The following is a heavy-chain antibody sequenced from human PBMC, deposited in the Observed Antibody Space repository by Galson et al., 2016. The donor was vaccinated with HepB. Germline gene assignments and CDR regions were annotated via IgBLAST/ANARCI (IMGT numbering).Heavy chain of an antibody. Sequence: SVKVSCKASGYTFTNYGINWVRQAPGQGLEWMGWISAYNGNIKYTQKFQGRVTMTTDTSTSTAYMELRSLRSDDTAVYYCARWESYSNYEFDYWAREPWSPSPQ. CDR1: GYTFTNYG. D-gene: IGHD4-11*01. V-gene: IGHV1-18*01. CDR3: ARWESYSNYEFDY. CDR2: ISAYNGNI. J-gene: IGHJ4*02.